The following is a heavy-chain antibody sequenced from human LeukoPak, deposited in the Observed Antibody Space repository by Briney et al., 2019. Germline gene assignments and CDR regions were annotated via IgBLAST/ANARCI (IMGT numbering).Heavy chain of an antibody. CDR3: AKDIAVSDSYFDY. CDR1: GFDFSNNG. D-gene: IGHD6-19*01. CDR2: IRYDAANQ. V-gene: IGHV3-30*02. Sequence: GGSLRLSCGASGFDFSNNGMHWVRQAPGKGLEWVAFIRYDAANQYYADSVKGRFTISRDNSKNTLYLQMDSLRSEDTAIYHCAKDIAVSDSYFDYWGQGTLVTVSS. J-gene: IGHJ4*02.